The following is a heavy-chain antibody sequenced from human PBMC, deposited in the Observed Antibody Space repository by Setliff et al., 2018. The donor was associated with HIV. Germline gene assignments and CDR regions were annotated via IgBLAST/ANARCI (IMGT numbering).Heavy chain of an antibody. CDR3: ARCSYDSSGYYYYYFDY. Sequence: SETLSLTCTVSGGSITGGSNYWSWIRQPAGKGLEWIGRIYTSGTTSYNPSLKSRVSISVYTSKHQFSLNLSSVTAADTAGYYCARCSYDSSGYYYYYFDYWGQGTLVTVSS. CDR2: IYTSGTT. J-gene: IGHJ4*02. D-gene: IGHD3-22*01. CDR1: GGSITGGSNY. V-gene: IGHV4-61*02.